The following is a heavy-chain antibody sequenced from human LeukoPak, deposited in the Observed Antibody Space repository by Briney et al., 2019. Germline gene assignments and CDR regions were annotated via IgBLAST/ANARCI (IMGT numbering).Heavy chain of an antibody. V-gene: IGHV4-59*12. Sequence: SETLSLTCTVPGGAISSYYWSWIRQPPGKGLEWIGYVSYTGDASQNPSLRGRVTMSVDTSNNQVSLKLSSVTAADTAVYYCARVMPRFDPWGQGTLVTVSS. CDR2: VSYTGDA. D-gene: IGHD2-2*01. CDR3: ARVMPRFDP. CDR1: GGAISSYY. J-gene: IGHJ5*02.